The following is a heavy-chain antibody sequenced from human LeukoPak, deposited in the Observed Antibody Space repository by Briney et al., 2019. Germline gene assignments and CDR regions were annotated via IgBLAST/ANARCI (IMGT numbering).Heavy chain of an antibody. V-gene: IGHV3-21*01. Sequence: GGSLRLSCTASGFSFSNYGMHWVRQAPGKGLEWVSSISSSSSYIYYADSVKGRFTISRDNAKNSLYLQMNSLRAEDTAVYYCARDKYSSSWYEIDYWGQGTLVTVSS. D-gene: IGHD6-13*01. CDR2: ISSSSSYI. J-gene: IGHJ4*02. CDR3: ARDKYSSSWYEIDY. CDR1: GFSFSNYG.